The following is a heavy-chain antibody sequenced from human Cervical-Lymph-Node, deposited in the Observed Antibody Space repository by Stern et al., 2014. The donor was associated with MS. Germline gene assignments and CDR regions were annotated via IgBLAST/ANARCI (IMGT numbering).Heavy chain of an antibody. V-gene: IGHV3-11*06. CDR1: GFSFSDYY. J-gene: IGHJ4*02. Sequence: QVQLVESGGGLVKPGGSLRLSCAASGFSFSDYYMSWIRHAPGKGLEWVTYISGSTSYTKYADSVKGRFTISRDNTKNSLYLQMNSLSAEDTAVYYCARGYSSGWYAGSDYWGQGSLVTVSS. D-gene: IGHD6-19*01. CDR3: ARGYSSGWYAGSDY. CDR2: ISGSTSYT.